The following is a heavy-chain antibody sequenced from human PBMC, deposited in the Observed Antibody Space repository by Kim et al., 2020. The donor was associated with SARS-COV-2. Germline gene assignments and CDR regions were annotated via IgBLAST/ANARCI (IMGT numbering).Heavy chain of an antibody. D-gene: IGHD2-15*01. J-gene: IGHJ3*01. CDR2: ISGSGGNT. V-gene: IGHV3-23*01. CDR3: VRAVRGRRTFDF. Sequence: GGSLRLSCAASGFIFRNHAMTWVRQAPGQGLEWVSIISGSGGNTYYADSVKGRFTISRDNSKNTLALHMNSLRAEDTAVYFCVRAVRGRRTFDFWGQG. CDR1: GFIFRNHA.